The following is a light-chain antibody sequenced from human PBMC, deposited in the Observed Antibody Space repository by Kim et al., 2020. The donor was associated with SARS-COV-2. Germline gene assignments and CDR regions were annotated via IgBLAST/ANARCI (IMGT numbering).Light chain of an antibody. V-gene: IGKV3-15*01. Sequence: EIVMTQSPATLSVSPGERATLSSRASQSVSSNLAWYQQKPGQAPRLLIYGASTRATGIPARFSGSGSGTEFTLTISSLQSEDFAVYYCQQYNNWPPLTFGPGTKVDIK. CDR3: QQYNNWPPLT. J-gene: IGKJ3*01. CDR2: GAS. CDR1: QSVSSN.